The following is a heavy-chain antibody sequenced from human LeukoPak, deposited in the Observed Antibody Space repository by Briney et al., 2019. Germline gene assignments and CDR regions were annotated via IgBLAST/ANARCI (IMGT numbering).Heavy chain of an antibody. CDR3: VRDPSLGVVGGDY. Sequence: GGSLRLSCAASGFTFSRYWMSWARQAPGKGLEWVANIKQDGSEKYHVDSVKGRFTISRDNAKNSLYLQMNSLRAEDTAVYYCVRDPSLGVVGGDYWGQGTLVTVSS. J-gene: IGHJ4*02. CDR2: IKQDGSEK. CDR1: GFTFSRYW. V-gene: IGHV3-7*01. D-gene: IGHD3-16*01.